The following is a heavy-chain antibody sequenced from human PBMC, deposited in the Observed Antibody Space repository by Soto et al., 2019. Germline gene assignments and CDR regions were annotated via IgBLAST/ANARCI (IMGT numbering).Heavy chain of an antibody. Sequence: QVQLVQSGAGVKKPGSSVKVSCKASGGTFSRYTITWVRQAPGQGLEWMGRIIPMFGTVSYAQKFQCRVTITADESTSTAYMELTSLRSEDTAVYYCARVKVGEFVPSAPSLYGMDVWGQGTTVTVSS. CDR3: ARVKVGEFVPSAPSLYGMDV. CDR2: IIPMFGTV. D-gene: IGHD3-16*01. V-gene: IGHV1-69*18. J-gene: IGHJ6*02. CDR1: GGTFSRYT.